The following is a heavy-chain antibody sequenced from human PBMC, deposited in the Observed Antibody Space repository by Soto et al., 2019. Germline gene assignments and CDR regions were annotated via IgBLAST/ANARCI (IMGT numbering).Heavy chain of an antibody. CDR2: IYYSGST. CDR3: ARQLRYFDWLARPSYFDY. J-gene: IGHJ4*02. V-gene: IGHV4-30-4*01. D-gene: IGHD3-9*01. CDR1: GGSISSGDYY. Sequence: PSETLSLTCTVSGGSISSGDYYWSWIRQPPGKDLEWIGYIYYSGSTNYNPSLKSRVTISVDTSKNQFSLKLSSVTAADTAVYYCARQLRYFDWLARPSYFDYWGQGTLVTVSS.